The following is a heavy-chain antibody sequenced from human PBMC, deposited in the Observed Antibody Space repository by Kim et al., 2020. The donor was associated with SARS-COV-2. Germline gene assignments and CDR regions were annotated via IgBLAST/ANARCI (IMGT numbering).Heavy chain of an antibody. D-gene: IGHD1-1*01. CDR3: ARGELERRPKFFFES. CDR1: GFTYTSYW. J-gene: IGHJ4*02. CDR2: IAQDGGEK. Sequence: GGSLRLSCAASGFTYTSYWMSWVRQAPGKGLEWVANIAQDGGEKFYVDSVKGRFTISRDNAKKSVYLQMNSLGAEDTAVYYCARGELERRPKFFFESWGQGTLVTVSS. V-gene: IGHV3-7*04.